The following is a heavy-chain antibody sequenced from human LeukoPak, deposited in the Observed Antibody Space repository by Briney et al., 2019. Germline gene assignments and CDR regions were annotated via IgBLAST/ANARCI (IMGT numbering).Heavy chain of an antibody. Sequence: GESLKFSCKASGYGLTSYWIGWVRQMPGNGLEWMGIIYRPDSKTTYSPSFQGQVSISADMSISTSYLQWNSLKASDTAIYYCARVVSLYASGTYTPNYFNHWGQGTLVTVSS. CDR1: GYGLTSYW. CDR3: ARVVSLYASGTYTPNYFNH. D-gene: IGHD3-10*01. CDR2: IYRPDSKT. V-gene: IGHV5-51*01. J-gene: IGHJ4*02.